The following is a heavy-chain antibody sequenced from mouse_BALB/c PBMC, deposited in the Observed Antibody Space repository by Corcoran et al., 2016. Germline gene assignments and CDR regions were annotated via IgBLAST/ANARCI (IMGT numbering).Heavy chain of an antibody. CDR1: GYTFTDYN. CDR3: AAYYGNLFAY. CDR2: INPNNGGT. J-gene: IGHJ3*01. D-gene: IGHD2-10*01. Sequence: EFLLQQSGPELVKPGASVKIPCKASGYTFTDYNMDWVKQSHGKSLEWIGDINPNNGGTIYNQKFKGKATLTVDKSSSTAYMELRSLTSEDTAVYYCAAYYGNLFAYWGQGTLVTVSA. V-gene: IGHV1-18*01.